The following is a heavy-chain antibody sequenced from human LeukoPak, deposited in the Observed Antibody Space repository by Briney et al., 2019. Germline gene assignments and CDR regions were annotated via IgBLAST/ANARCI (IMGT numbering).Heavy chain of an antibody. V-gene: IGHV3-30*03. CDR3: ARDRTRYCSGGSCYSSYGMDV. CDR1: GFTFSSYG. Sequence: PGRSLRLSCAASGFTFSSYGMHWVRQAPGKGLEWVAVISYDGSNKYYADSVKGRFTISRDNSKNTLYLQMNSLRAEDTAVYYCARDRTRYCSGGSCYSSYGMDVWGQGTTVTVSS. CDR2: ISYDGSNK. J-gene: IGHJ6*02. D-gene: IGHD2-15*01.